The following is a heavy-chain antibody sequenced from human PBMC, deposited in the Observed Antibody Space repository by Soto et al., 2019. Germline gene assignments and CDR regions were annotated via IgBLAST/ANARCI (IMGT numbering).Heavy chain of an antibody. V-gene: IGHV4-30-4*01. CDR1: GASISSSRYH. Sequence: QEHLQESGPGLVRPSQTLSLTCTVSGASISSSRYHWSWTRQPPGKGLEWIGHTYDSGSAYYNPSLTGRVIISVDTSKNKFSLILRSVTAADTAVYYCAGYYVGIGGRGPGGQGALVTVSS. CDR3: AGYYVGIGGRGP. D-gene: IGHD3-10*02. J-gene: IGHJ5*02. CDR2: TYDSGSA.